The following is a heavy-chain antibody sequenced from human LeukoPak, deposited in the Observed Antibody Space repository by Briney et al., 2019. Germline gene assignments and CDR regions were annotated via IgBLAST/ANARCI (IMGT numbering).Heavy chain of an antibody. CDR2: IRSKANSYAT. CDR3: TLAAHDYGDSPFDY. CDR1: GFTFSTYS. J-gene: IGHJ4*02. D-gene: IGHD4-17*01. V-gene: IGHV3-73*01. Sequence: PGGSLRLSCAASGFTFSTYSMNWVRQASGKGLEWVGRIRSKANSYATAYAASVKGRFTISRDDSKNTAYLQMNSLKTEDTAVYYCTLAAHDYGDSPFDYWGQGILVTVSS.